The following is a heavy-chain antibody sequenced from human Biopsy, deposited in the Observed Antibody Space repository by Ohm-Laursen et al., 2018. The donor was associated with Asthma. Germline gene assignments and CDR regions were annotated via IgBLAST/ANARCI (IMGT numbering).Heavy chain of an antibody. CDR2: INTDGISI. Sequence: GSLRLSCAASRFTFNKFWMHWVRQAPGKGLVWVARINTDGISITYADSVKGRFTISRDNAKSSLYLQMQSLRPEDTAFYYCAKSADYYDSTDYLDFWGRGTLVTVSS. V-gene: IGHV3-74*03. D-gene: IGHD3-22*01. J-gene: IGHJ4*01. CDR1: RFTFNKFW. CDR3: AKSADYYDSTDYLDF.